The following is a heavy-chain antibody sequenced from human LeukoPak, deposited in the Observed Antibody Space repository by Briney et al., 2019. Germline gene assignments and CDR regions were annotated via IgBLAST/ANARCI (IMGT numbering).Heavy chain of an antibody. Sequence: SETLSLTRTVSGGSISSSSYYWGWIRQTPGRGLEWVGETHYSGATSYNPSLKSRATISTDTSKNQFSLRLSSVTAADTAVYYCARGNILTGYCFDFWGQGALVTVSS. V-gene: IGHV4-39*07. CDR3: ARGNILTGYCFDF. J-gene: IGHJ4*02. CDR1: GGSISSSSYY. D-gene: IGHD3-9*01. CDR2: THYSGAT.